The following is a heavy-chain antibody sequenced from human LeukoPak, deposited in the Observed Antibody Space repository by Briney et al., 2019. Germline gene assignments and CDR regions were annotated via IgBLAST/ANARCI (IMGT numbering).Heavy chain of an antibody. J-gene: IGHJ4*02. D-gene: IGHD5/OR15-5a*01. V-gene: IGHV3-33*01. CDR1: GXTFSNHG. Sequence: PGGSLRLSCAASGXTFSNHGMHWVRQAPGKGLEWVAVIWYDGSNKYYADSVKGRFTISRDNSKNTVYLQMNSLRAEDTAVYYCARRRYSVYDLDYWGQGTLVTVSS. CDR3: ARRRYSVYDLDY. CDR2: IWYDGSNK.